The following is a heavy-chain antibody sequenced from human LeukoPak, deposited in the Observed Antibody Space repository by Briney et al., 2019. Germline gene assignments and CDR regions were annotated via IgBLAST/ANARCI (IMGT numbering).Heavy chain of an antibody. CDR1: GFTFSDYY. J-gene: IGHJ5*02. Sequence: GGSLRLSCAASGFTFSDYYMSWIRQAPGNGLEWVSYISSSGSTIYYADSVKGRFTISRDNAKNSLYLQMNSLRAEDTAVYYCASGLPYDILTGCPYSDWFDPWGQGTLVTVSS. V-gene: IGHV3-11*01. D-gene: IGHD3-9*01. CDR2: ISSSGSTI. CDR3: ASGLPYDILTGCPYSDWFDP.